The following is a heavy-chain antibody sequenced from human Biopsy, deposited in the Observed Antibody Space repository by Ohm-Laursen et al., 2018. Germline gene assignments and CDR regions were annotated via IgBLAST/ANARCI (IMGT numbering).Heavy chain of an antibody. J-gene: IGHJ4*02. CDR2: IHYSGTT. D-gene: IGHD1-26*01. CDR1: GVSISSTTYY. Sequence: SDTLSLTCCVSGVSISSTTYYWGWIRQPPGKGLGWIGSIHYSGTTYYHASLRSRVTISVDKSKNQFSLKLTSVTAAETAVYYCARQGEWEHFADYWGQGTLVSVSS. V-gene: IGHV4-39*01. CDR3: ARQGEWEHFADY.